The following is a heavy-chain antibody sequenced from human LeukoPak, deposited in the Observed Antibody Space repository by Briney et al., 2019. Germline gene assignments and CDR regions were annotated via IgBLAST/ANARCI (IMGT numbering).Heavy chain of an antibody. CDR2: IKQDGSEI. J-gene: IGHJ4*02. V-gene: IGHV3-7*01. D-gene: IGHD6-13*01. CDR1: GFTFSSYG. Sequence: GGSLRLSCAASGFTFSSYGMHWVRQAPGEGLEFVANIKQDGSEINYADSVKGRFTVSRDNAKNSLYLQMNSLRAEDTALYYCARERQQLLFFDYWGQGTLVTVSS. CDR3: ARERQQLLFFDY.